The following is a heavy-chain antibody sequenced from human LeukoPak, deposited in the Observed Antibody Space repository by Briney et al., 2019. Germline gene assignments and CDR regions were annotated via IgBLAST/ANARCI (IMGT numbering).Heavy chain of an antibody. D-gene: IGHD3-9*01. CDR3: AREGHYDILTGYSPLEYYFYYMDV. CDR1: GFTFSNYG. V-gene: IGHV3-30*04. J-gene: IGHJ6*03. CDR2: ISSDGVEK. Sequence: QPGGSLRLSCEASGFTFSNYGIHWVRQTPGKGLEWVAAISSDGVEKHYADSVKGLFTISRDNSKSTLYLQMNSLRAEDTALYYCAREGHYDILTGYSPLEYYFYYMDVWGKGTTVTVSS.